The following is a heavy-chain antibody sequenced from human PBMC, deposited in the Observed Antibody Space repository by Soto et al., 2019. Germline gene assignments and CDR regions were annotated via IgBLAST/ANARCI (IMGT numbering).Heavy chain of an antibody. J-gene: IGHJ6*02. CDR2: ISYDGSRK. V-gene: IGHV3-30*18. CDR1: GFAFSNYA. Sequence: LRLSCAAAGFAFSNYAMHGVRQAPCKGLEWVAVISYDGSRKYYADSVKGRFTISRDNSKNTLFLQMNGLGAEDTALFYCAKTLDTARVSMYFYAIDVLGQGATVTVSS. D-gene: IGHD5-18*01. CDR3: AKTLDTARVSMYFYAIDV.